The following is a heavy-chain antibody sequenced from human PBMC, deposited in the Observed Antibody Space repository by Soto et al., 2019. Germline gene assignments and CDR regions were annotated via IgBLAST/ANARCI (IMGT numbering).Heavy chain of an antibody. V-gene: IGHV3-15*05. Sequence: EVQLVESGGGLVKPGGSLRLSCAASGFTFSNAWMSWVRQAPGKGLEWVGRIKSKTDGGTTDYAAPVKGRFTISRDNAKNTLYLEMNSLRAEDTAVYYCANFYSGSYSTYWGQGTLVTVSS. J-gene: IGHJ4*02. CDR2: IKSKTDGGTT. CDR1: GFTFSNAW. CDR3: ANFYSGSYSTY. D-gene: IGHD1-26*01.